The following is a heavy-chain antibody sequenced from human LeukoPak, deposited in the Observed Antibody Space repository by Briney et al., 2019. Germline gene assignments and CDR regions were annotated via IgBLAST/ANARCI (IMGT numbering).Heavy chain of an antibody. CDR3: ARDLAVAGTQYGY. CDR1: GFTFSSYG. Sequence: PGGSLRLSCAASGFTFSSYGMSWVRQAPGKGLEWVSAISGSGGSTYYADSVKGRFTISRDNAKNSLYLQMNSLRAEDTAVYYCARDLAVAGTQYGYWGQGTLVTVSS. V-gene: IGHV3-23*01. CDR2: ISGSGGST. J-gene: IGHJ4*02. D-gene: IGHD6-19*01.